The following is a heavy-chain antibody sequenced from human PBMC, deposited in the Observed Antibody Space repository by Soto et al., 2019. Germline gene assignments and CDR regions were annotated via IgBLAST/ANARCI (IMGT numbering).Heavy chain of an antibody. V-gene: IGHV3-23*01. CDR2: VSAGGGTT. CDR3: ATRLPGAGCFDY. D-gene: IGHD7-27*01. Sequence: EVQLLESGGGLVQPGGSLRLSCAASGFSFSNYAMNWVRQAPGKGLVWVSSVSAGGGTTFYADSVKGRFTISRDNSKNTLYLQMNSLRAEDTAVYYCATRLPGAGCFDYWGQGTLVTVSS. CDR1: GFSFSNYA. J-gene: IGHJ4*02.